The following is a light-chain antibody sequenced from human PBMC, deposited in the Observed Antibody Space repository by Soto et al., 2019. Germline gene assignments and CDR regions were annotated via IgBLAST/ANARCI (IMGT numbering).Light chain of an antibody. CDR1: QSVSSNF. CDR3: RQYGTSLGFP. Sequence: EIVLTHSPCTLSLSPGWRSNLSCRASQSVSSNFLAWYQEKLCQSPRLLIYGASKRATGIPDRFRGSGSGTDFTLTISRLETEDFAVYYCRQYGTSLGFPVGGGTKVDIK. CDR2: GAS. V-gene: IGKV3-20*01. J-gene: IGKJ4*01.